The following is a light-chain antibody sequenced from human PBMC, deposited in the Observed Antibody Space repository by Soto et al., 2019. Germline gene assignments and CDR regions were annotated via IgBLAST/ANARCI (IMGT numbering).Light chain of an antibody. Sequence: EIVMTQSPATLSVSPGERATLSCRAGLPVSSNLAWYQQKPGQAPRLLIYGASTRATGIPARFSGSGSGTEFTLTISSLQSEDFAVYYCQQYHNWPSITFGQGTRLEIK. CDR2: GAS. CDR1: LPVSSN. CDR3: QQYHNWPSIT. J-gene: IGKJ5*01. V-gene: IGKV3-15*01.